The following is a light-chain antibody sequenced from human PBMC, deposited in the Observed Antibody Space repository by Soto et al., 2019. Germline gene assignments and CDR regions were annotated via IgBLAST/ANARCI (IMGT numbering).Light chain of an antibody. Sequence: EIVLTQSPATLSFSPGERATLSCRASQSVSSYLAWYQQKPGQAPRLLIYDASNRATGIPARFSGSGSGTDFTLTISSLEPEDFAVYYCQQRSNWPPAITFGQGTRLEMK. CDR2: DAS. CDR3: QQRSNWPPAIT. V-gene: IGKV3-11*01. CDR1: QSVSSY. J-gene: IGKJ5*01.